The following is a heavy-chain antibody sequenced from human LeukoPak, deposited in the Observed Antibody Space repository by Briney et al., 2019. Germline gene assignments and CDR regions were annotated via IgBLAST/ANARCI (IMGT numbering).Heavy chain of an antibody. CDR3: AKRGDGYFYYFDY. Sequence: GGSLRLSCAASGFTFSSYEMNWVRQAPGKGLEWVSYISSSGSTIYYADSLERRFTISRDNAKNSLYLQMNSLRAEDTAVYYCAKRGDGYFYYFDYWGQGTLVTVSS. CDR1: GFTFSSYE. D-gene: IGHD5-24*01. V-gene: IGHV3-48*03. CDR2: ISSSGSTI. J-gene: IGHJ4*02.